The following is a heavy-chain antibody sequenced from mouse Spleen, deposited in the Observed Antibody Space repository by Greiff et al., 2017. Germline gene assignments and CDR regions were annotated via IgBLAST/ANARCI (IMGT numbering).Heavy chain of an antibody. Sequence: DVKLVESGGGLVKPGGSLKLSCAASGFTFSSYAMSWVRQTPEKRLEWVATISSGGSYTYYPDSVKGRFTISRDNAKNTLYLQMSSLRSEDTAMYYCARGGSSGDYWGQGTTLTVSS. D-gene: IGHD1-1*01. CDR2: ISSGGSYT. V-gene: IGHV5-9-1*01. CDR3: ARGGSSGDY. CDR1: GFTFSSYA. J-gene: IGHJ2*01.